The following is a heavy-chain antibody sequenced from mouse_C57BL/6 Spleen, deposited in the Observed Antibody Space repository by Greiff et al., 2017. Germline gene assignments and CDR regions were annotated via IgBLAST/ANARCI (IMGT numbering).Heavy chain of an antibody. CDR1: GYTFTDYY. CDR3: ARNGYYLPFAY. D-gene: IGHD2-3*01. CDR2: INPYNGGT. J-gene: IGHJ3*01. Sequence: EVQLQQSGPVLVKPGASVKMSCKASGYTFTDYYMNWVKQSHGKSLEWIGVINPYNGGTSYNQKFKGKATLTVDKSSSTAYMELNSLTSEDSAVYYCARNGYYLPFAYWGQGTLVTVSA. V-gene: IGHV1-19*01.